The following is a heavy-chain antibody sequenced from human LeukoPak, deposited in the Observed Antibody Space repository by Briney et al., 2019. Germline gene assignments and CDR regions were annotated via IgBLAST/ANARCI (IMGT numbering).Heavy chain of an antibody. CDR3: ARVYTGSSWDYYYYMDV. Sequence: SETLSLTCTVSGGSISSSSYYWGWIRQSPGKGLEWIGSIYHTGSSYYNPSLKSRVTISVDTSKNQFSLKLSSVTAADTAVYYCARVYTGSSWDYYYYMDVWGKGTTVTVSS. D-gene: IGHD6-13*01. CDR1: GGSISSSSYY. CDR2: IYHTGSS. V-gene: IGHV4-39*07. J-gene: IGHJ6*03.